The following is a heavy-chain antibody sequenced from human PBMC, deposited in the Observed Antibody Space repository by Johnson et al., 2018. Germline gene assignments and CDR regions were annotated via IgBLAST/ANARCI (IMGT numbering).Heavy chain of an antibody. Sequence: QVQLVQSGAEVKKXGASVKVSCKASGYSFTYYYIHWVRQAPGQGLEWLGIIIPSGGGTTYAQKFQDRITMTRDTSTSTVYMELNSLRYEDTAVYHCARATGTTSYYYGMDVWGQGTTVTVSS. J-gene: IGHJ6*02. V-gene: IGHV1-46*01. CDR2: IIPSGGGT. D-gene: IGHD1-1*01. CDR1: GYSFTYYY. CDR3: ARATGTTSYYYGMDV.